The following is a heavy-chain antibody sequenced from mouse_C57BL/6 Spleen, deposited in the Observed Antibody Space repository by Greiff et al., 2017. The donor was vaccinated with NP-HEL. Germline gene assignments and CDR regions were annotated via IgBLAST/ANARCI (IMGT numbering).Heavy chain of an antibody. J-gene: IGHJ4*01. CDR2: SRNKANDYTT. V-gene: IGHV7-1*01. CDR3: AREGDYDGAYAMDY. Sequence: DVQLVESGGGLVQSGRSLRLSCATSGFTFSDFYMEWVRQAPGKGLEWIAASRNKANDYTTEYSASVKGRFIVSRDTSQSILYLQMNALRAEDTAIYYCAREGDYDGAYAMDYWGQGTSVTVSS. D-gene: IGHD2-4*01. CDR1: GFTFSDFY.